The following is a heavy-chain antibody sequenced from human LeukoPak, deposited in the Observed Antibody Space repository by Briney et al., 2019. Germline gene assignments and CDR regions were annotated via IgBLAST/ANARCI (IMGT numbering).Heavy chain of an antibody. Sequence: GGSLRLSCAASGFTFSSYGMHWVRQAPGKGLEWVAVIWYDGSNKYYADSVKGRFTISRDNSKNTLYLQMNSLRAEDTAVYYCAKDQPTYYDSSGSLDYWGQGTLVTVSS. CDR3: AKDQPTYYDSSGSLDY. CDR2: IWYDGSNK. J-gene: IGHJ4*02. V-gene: IGHV3-33*06. CDR1: GFTFSSYG. D-gene: IGHD3-22*01.